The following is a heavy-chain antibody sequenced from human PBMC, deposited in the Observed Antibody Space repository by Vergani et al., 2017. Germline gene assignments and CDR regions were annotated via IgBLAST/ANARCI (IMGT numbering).Heavy chain of an antibody. D-gene: IGHD3-9*01. J-gene: IGHJ4*02. Sequence: EVQLVESGGGLVQPGRSLRLSCSASGFTFDDYAMHWVRQAPGKGLEWVSCISWNSGSIGYAYAVKGRFTISRDNAKNSLYLQMNSLRAEDTALYYCAIDRFGYYDIVAGYYYDYWGQGTLVTVSS. CDR2: ISWNSGSI. CDR1: GFTFDDYA. CDR3: AIDRFGYYDIVAGYYYDY. V-gene: IGHV3-9*01.